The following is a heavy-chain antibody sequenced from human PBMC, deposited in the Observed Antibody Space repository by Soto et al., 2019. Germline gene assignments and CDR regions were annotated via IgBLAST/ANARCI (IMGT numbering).Heavy chain of an antibody. D-gene: IGHD2-2*01. Sequence: QVPLVESGGGVVQPGRSLRLSCAASGFTFESYAMHWVRQAPGKGLEWVAIISFDGSRKYYAESVKGRFTISRDNSKNTLYLQMNSLRAEDTAVYYCAKDHIVAAAPDYWGQGTLVTVSS. CDR2: ISFDGSRK. CDR3: AKDHIVAAAPDY. V-gene: IGHV3-30*18. CDR1: GFTFESYA. J-gene: IGHJ4*02.